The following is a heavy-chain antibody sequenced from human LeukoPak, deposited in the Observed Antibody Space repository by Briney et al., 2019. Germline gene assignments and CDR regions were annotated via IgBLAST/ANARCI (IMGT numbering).Heavy chain of an antibody. CDR1: GGSISSYY. CDR3: ARDRRRAAAGTGPSYYYYYGMDV. J-gene: IGHJ6*02. CDR2: IYTSGST. D-gene: IGHD6-13*01. V-gene: IGHV4-4*07. Sequence: SETLSLTCIVSGGSISSYYWSWIRQPPGKGLEWIGRIYTSGSTNYNPSLKSRVTMSVDTSKNQFPLKLSSVTAADTAVYYCARDRRRAAAGTGPSYYYYYGMDVWGQGTTVTVSS.